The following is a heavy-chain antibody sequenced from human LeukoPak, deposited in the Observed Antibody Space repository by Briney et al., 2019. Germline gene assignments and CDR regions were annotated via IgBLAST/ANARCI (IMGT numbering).Heavy chain of an antibody. J-gene: IGHJ4*02. CDR3: ARDKGDHSPYFDY. CDR2: ISYDGSNK. D-gene: IGHD1-14*01. Sequence: AGGSLRLSCAASGFTFSSYAMHWVRQAPGKGLEWVAVISYDGSNKYYADSVKGRFTISRDNSKNTLYLQMNSLRAEDTAVYYCARDKGDHSPYFDYWGQGTLVTVSS. V-gene: IGHV3-30-3*01. CDR1: GFTFSSYA.